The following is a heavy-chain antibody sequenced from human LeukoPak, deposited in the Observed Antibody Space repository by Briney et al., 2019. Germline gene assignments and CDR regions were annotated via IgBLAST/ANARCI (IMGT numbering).Heavy chain of an antibody. J-gene: IGHJ4*02. Sequence: VQPGGSLRLSCAASGFTVSSYSMNWVRQAPGKELEWVSYISSSSSTIYYADSVKGRFTISRDNAKNSLYLQMNSLRAEDTAVYYCARALGGYNYGQFDYWGQGTLVTVSS. V-gene: IGHV3-48*04. CDR3: ARALGGYNYGQFDY. D-gene: IGHD5-18*01. CDR2: ISSSSSTI. CDR1: GFTVSSYS.